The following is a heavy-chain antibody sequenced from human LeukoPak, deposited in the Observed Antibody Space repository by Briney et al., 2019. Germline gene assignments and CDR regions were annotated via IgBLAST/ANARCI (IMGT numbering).Heavy chain of an antibody. J-gene: IGHJ6*03. CDR3: AKKGGNNNFYYYYMDV. D-gene: IGHD4-23*01. Sequence: PGGSLRLSCAASGFTFSNYAMSWVRRAPGKGLEWVSALDGDGTTTYYADSVKGRFTISRDNSENTLFLQMNSLRGEDTAVYYCAKKGGNNNFYYYYMDVWGKGTTVTVSS. CDR2: LDGDGTTT. CDR1: GFTFSNYA. V-gene: IGHV3-23*01.